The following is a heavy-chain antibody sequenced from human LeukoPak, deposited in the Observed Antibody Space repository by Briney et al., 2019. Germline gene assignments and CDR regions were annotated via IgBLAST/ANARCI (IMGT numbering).Heavy chain of an antibody. CDR1: GFTFSDYY. CDR3: ARDETRPAPPYY. V-gene: IGHV3-11*01. CDR2: ISSSGSTI. D-gene: IGHD6-6*01. Sequence: PGGSLRLSCAASGFTFSDYYMSWIRQAPGKGLEWVSYISSSGSTIYYADSVKGRFTISSDNAKNSLYLQMNSLRAEDTAVYYCARDETRPAPPYYWGQGTLVTVSS. J-gene: IGHJ4*02.